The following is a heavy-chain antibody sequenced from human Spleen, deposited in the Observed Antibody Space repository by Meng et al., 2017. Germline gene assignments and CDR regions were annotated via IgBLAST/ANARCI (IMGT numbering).Heavy chain of an antibody. Sequence: QVQLQESGPGLVKPSQTLSLTCTVSGDSFSSGGYYWSWIRQHPGKGLEWIGYSYSSGNTNYNPSLKSRVTISVEKSKNQFSLSVTSVNGADTAAYYCARYAIVAGVFDLWGRGTLVTVSS. CDR1: GDSFSSGGYY. J-gene: IGHJ2*01. D-gene: IGHD5-12*01. CDR3: ARYAIVAGVFDL. CDR2: SYSSGNT. V-gene: IGHV4-31*03.